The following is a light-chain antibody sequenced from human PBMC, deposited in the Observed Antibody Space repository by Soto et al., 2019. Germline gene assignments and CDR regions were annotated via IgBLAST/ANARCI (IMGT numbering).Light chain of an antibody. J-gene: IGLJ2*01. CDR2: YYSDSDK. V-gene: IGLV5-37*01. CDR3: MIWPSNASGV. CDR1: SDINVGSYN. Sequence: QSVLTQPPSSSASPGESARLTCTLPSDINVGSYNIYWYQQKPGSAPRYLLYYYSDSDKGQGSGVPSRFSGSKDASANTGILLISGLQSEDEADYYCMIWPSNASGVFGGGTKLTVL.